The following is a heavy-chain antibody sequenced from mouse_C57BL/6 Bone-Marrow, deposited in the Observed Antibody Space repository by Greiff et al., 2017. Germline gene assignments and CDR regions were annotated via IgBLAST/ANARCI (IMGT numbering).Heavy chain of an antibody. Sequence: EVQLQQSGAELVRPGASVKLSCTASGFNIKDDYMPWVKQRPEQGLEWIGWIDPENGDTEYASKFQGKATITADTSSNTAYLQLSSLTSEDTAVYYCTTNYGSDYWGQGTTLTVSS. CDR3: TTNYGSDY. CDR2: IDPENGDT. CDR1: GFNIKDDY. V-gene: IGHV14-4*01. J-gene: IGHJ2*01. D-gene: IGHD1-1*01.